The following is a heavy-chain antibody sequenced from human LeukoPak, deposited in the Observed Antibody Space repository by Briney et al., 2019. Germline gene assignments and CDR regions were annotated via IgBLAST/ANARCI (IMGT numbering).Heavy chain of an antibody. Sequence: SGGSLRLSCAASGFTFSSYAMNWFRKAQGKGLEWFSYISSSSNTIYYADSVKGRFTISRDNAKNSLYLQINSLRAEDTAVYYCARDMRFGDFQEDWYFDLWGRGTLVTVSS. D-gene: IGHD4-17*01. CDR1: GFTFSSYA. V-gene: IGHV3-48*01. CDR2: ISSSSNTI. CDR3: ARDMRFGDFQEDWYFDL. J-gene: IGHJ2*01.